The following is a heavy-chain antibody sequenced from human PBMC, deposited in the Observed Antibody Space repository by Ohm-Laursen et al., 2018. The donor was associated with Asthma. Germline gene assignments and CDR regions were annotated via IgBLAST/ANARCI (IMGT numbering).Heavy chain of an antibody. V-gene: IGHV1-2*06. Sequence: SVKVSCKASGYTFIAYYMHWVRQAPGQGLEWMGRFNPNDGATSFAQKFQGRVTMTWDTSITTAYLELSSLTSDDTALYYCASGLAGDYGDYVPDFWGQGSLVTVSA. D-gene: IGHD4-17*01. CDR1: GYTFIAYY. J-gene: IGHJ4*02. CDR3: ASGLAGDYGDYVPDF. CDR2: FNPNDGAT.